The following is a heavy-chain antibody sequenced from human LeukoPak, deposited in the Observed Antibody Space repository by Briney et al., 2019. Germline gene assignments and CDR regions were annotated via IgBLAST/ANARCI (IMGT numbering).Heavy chain of an antibody. CDR3: VKDRPHAAFDI. Sequence: GRSLRLSCAASGFTFTTYDMLWVRQAPDRGLEWVALISNDGTKRYYADSVKGRFTISRDNSKNTLSLEMNSLRGEDTAVYYCVKDRPHAAFDIWGQGTMVT. CDR2: ISNDGTKR. V-gene: IGHV3-30*18. CDR1: GFTFTTYD. J-gene: IGHJ3*02.